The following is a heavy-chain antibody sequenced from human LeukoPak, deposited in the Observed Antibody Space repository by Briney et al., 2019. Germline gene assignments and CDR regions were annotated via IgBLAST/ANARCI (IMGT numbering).Heavy chain of an antibody. CDR3: AREGLTKYYFEY. CDR2: IYYSGST. D-gene: IGHD4/OR15-4a*01. Sequence: PSETLSLICTVSGGSISSYYWSWIRQPPGKGLEWIGYIYYSGSTDYNPSLKSRVTISVDTSKNQFSLKLSSVTAADTAVYYCAREGLTKYYFEYWGQGTRVTVSS. CDR1: GGSISSYY. J-gene: IGHJ4*02. V-gene: IGHV4-59*01.